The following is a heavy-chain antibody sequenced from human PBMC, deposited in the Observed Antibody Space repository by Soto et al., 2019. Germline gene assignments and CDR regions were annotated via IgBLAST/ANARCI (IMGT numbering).Heavy chain of an antibody. D-gene: IGHD1-1*01. Sequence: QINLVQSGAEVKKPGASVKVSCKGSGYGFTTYGITWVRQAPGQGLEWMAWISAHNGNTNYAQKLQGRVTVTRDTSTSTASMELRSLRSDDTAVYYCARGRYGDYWGQGALVTVSS. CDR2: ISAHNGNT. V-gene: IGHV1-18*01. J-gene: IGHJ4*02. CDR1: GYGFTTYG. CDR3: ARGRYGDY.